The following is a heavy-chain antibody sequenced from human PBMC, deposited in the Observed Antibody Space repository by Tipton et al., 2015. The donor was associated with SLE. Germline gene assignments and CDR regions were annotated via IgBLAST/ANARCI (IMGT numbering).Heavy chain of an antibody. CDR2: IYTSGST. CDR3: ARVREVYFDY. J-gene: IGHJ4*02. Sequence: TLSLTCTVSGGSVSSGAYYWSWIRQPAGKGLEWIGHIYTSGSTNYNPSLKSRVTMSVDTSKNQFSLKLSSVTAADTAVYYCARVREVYFDYWGQGTLVTVSS. V-gene: IGHV4-61*09. CDR1: GGSVSSGAYY.